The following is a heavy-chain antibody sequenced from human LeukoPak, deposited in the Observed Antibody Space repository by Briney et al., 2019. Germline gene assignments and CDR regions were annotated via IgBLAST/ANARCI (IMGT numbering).Heavy chain of an antibody. CDR3: ATVMGPYSSSSGYYYYYMDV. D-gene: IGHD6-6*01. CDR2: IIPIFGTA. J-gene: IGHJ6*03. V-gene: IGHV1-69*05. Sequence: ASVKVSCKASGGTFSSYAISWVRQAPGQGLEWMGGIIPIFGTANYAQKFQGRVTITTDESTSTAYMGLSSLRSEDTAVYYCATVMGPYSSSSGYYYYYMDVWGKGTTVTVSS. CDR1: GGTFSSYA.